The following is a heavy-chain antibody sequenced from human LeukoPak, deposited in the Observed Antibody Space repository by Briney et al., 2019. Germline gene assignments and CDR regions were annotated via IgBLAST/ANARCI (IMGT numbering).Heavy chain of an antibody. CDR1: GGSISSYY. D-gene: IGHD6-19*01. V-gene: IGHV4-59*01. Sequence: SETLSLTCTVSGGSISSYYWSWLRQPPGKGLEWIGYIYYSGSTNYNPSLKSRVTISVDTSKNQFSLKLSSVTAADTAVYYCANGRRAGAFDIWGQGTMVTVSS. J-gene: IGHJ3*02. CDR2: IYYSGST. CDR3: ANGRRAGAFDI.